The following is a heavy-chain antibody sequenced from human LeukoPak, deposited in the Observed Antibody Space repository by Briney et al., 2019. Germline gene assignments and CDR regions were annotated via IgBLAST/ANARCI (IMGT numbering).Heavy chain of an antibody. CDR2: ISGSGGST. V-gene: IGHV3-23*01. Sequence: GGSLRLSCAASGFTFSSYAMSWVRQAPGKGLEWVSAISGSGGSTYYADSEKGRFTISRDNSKNTLYLQMNSLRAEDTAVYYCAKGGPYYYDSSGPLDYWGQGTLVTVSS. J-gene: IGHJ4*02. CDR1: GFTFSSYA. D-gene: IGHD3-22*01. CDR3: AKGGPYYYDSSGPLDY.